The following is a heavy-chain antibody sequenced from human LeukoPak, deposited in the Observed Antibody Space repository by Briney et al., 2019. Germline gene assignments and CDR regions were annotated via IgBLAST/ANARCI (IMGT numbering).Heavy chain of an antibody. V-gene: IGHV1-2*02. D-gene: IGHD2-2*01. CDR3: ARDRYCSSTSCYGEFDP. CDR2: INPNSGGT. J-gene: IGHJ5*02. CDR1: GYTFTGYY. Sequence: GASVKVSCKASGYTFTGYYMHWVRQAPGQGLEWMEWINPNSGGTNYAQKFQGRVTMTRDTSISTAYMELSRLRSDDTAVYYCARDRYCSSTSCYGEFDPWGQGTLVTVSS.